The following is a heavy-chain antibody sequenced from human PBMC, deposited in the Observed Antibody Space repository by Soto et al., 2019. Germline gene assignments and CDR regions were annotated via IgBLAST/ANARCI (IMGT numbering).Heavy chain of an antibody. V-gene: IGHV3-30-3*01. CDR1: GFTFSSYA. CDR2: ISYDGSNK. CDR3: ARDPLSIAVALYYYYGMDV. J-gene: IGHJ6*02. D-gene: IGHD6-19*01. Sequence: GGSLRLSCAASGFTFSSYAMHWVRQAPGKGLEWVAVISYDGSNKYYADSVKGRFTISRDNSKNTLYLQMNSLRAEDTAVYYCARDPLSIAVALYYYYGMDVWGQGTTVTVSS.